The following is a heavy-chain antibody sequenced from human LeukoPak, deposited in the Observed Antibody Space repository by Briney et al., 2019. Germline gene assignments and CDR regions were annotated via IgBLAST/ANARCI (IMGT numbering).Heavy chain of an antibody. D-gene: IGHD5-18*01. V-gene: IGHV1-2*02. J-gene: IGHJ4*02. Sequence: ASVKVSCKSSGYTFTGYYIHWVRQAPGQGLEWMGWINPNSGGTNYAQKFQGRVTMTRDTSINTAYMELSRLTSDDTVVYYCARVYVDSDRANYWGQGTLVTVSS. CDR3: ARVYVDSDRANY. CDR2: INPNSGGT. CDR1: GYTFTGYY.